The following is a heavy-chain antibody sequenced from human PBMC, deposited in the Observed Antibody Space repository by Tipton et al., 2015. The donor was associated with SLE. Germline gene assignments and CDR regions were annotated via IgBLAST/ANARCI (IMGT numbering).Heavy chain of an antibody. Sequence: PSLTCTVSGDSFSSGSSSWNWVRQPAGKGLEWIGLIYNSGITNYNPSLQSRVTLSVDMSKNQFSLRLSSVTAADTGVYYCARETEDTGWIHSRDYIYYYYYVDVWGQGP. CDR1: GDSFSSGSSS. V-gene: IGHV4-61*02. CDR2: IYNSGIT. D-gene: IGHD6-19*01. CDR3: ARETEDTGWIHSRDYIYYYYYVDV. J-gene: IGHJ6*03.